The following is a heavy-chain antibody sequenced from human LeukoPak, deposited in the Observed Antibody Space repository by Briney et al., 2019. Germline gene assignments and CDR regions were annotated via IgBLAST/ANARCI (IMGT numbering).Heavy chain of an antibody. V-gene: IGHV3-48*02. CDR3: ARDYSSSGTFFGYYYGMDV. CDR1: GFTFGSYS. Sequence: GGSLRLSCAASGFTFGSYSMNWVRQAPGKGLEWISYISGSSKIIHWAESLKGRFTISRDNAKNSLYLQMNSLRDEDTAVYYCARDYSSSGTFFGYYYGMDVWGQGTTVTVSS. D-gene: IGHD2-2*01. CDR2: ISGSSKII. J-gene: IGHJ6*02.